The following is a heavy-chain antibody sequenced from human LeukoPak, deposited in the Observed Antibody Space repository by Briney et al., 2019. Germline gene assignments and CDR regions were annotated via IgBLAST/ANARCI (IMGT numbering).Heavy chain of an antibody. J-gene: IGHJ4*02. CDR1: GFTFSSYA. CDR3: ARGSGVVVVAAHFDY. Sequence: GGSLRLSCAASGFTFSSYAVHWVRQAPGKGLEWVAVISYDGSNKYYADSVKGRFTISRDNSKNTLYLQMNSLRAEDTAVYYCARGSGVVVVAAHFDYWGQGTLVTVSS. D-gene: IGHD2-15*01. V-gene: IGHV3-30-3*01. CDR2: ISYDGSNK.